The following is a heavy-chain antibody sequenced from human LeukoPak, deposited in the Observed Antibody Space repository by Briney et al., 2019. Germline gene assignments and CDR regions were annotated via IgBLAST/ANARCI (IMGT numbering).Heavy chain of an antibody. D-gene: IGHD6-13*01. CDR3: ARDCLAAAPYCENWFDP. Sequence: ASVKVSCKASGYTFTSYGISWVRQAPGQGLEWMGWISAYNGNTNYAQKLQGRVTMTTDTPTSTAYMELRSLRSDDTAVYYCARDCLAAAPYCENWFDPWGQGTLVTVSS. CDR1: GYTFTSYG. V-gene: IGHV1-18*01. CDR2: ISAYNGNT. J-gene: IGHJ5*02.